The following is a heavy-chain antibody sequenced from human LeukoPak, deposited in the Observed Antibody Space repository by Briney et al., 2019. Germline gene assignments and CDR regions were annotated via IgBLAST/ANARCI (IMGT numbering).Heavy chain of an antibody. CDR3: AREPTSGREPTSGRPLDY. Sequence: PSETLSLTCTVSGGSISCYFWTWIRQPAGKGLEWIGRLYSTGSNNYNPSLKSRVTMSLDTSKNHFSLNLTSVTAADTAVYYCAREPTSGREPTSGRPLDYWGQGTLVTVSS. J-gene: IGHJ4*02. V-gene: IGHV4-4*07. D-gene: IGHD5-12*01. CDR2: LYSTGSN. CDR1: GGSISCYF.